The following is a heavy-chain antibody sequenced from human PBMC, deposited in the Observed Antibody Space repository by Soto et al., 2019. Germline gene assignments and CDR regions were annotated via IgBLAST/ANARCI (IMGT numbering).Heavy chain of an antibody. CDR2: ISHDGTDR. V-gene: IGHV3-30*18. D-gene: IGHD6-19*01. J-gene: IGHJ5*02. CDR3: PKGTAVAYQWFDP. Sequence: GGSLRLSCEASGFTFSSYGMHWVRQAPGKGLEWVAAISHDGTDRYYANSVKGRFTISRDNSKNTLYLQMDSLRSEDTAIYYCPKGTAVAYQWFDPWGQGTLVTVSS. CDR1: GFTFSSYG.